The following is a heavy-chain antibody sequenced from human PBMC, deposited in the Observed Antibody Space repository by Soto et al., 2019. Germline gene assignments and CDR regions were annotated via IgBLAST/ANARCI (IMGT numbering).Heavy chain of an antibody. CDR2: INPNSGGT. J-gene: IGHJ4*02. D-gene: IGHD3-22*01. CDR3: ARNYYDSSGPDY. Sequence: ASVKASSKASGYTFTGYYMHWVRQAPGQGLEWMGWINPNSGGTNYAQKFQGRVTMTRDTSISTAYMELSRLRSDDTAVYYCARNYYDSSGPDYWGQGTLVTVSS. V-gene: IGHV1-2*02. CDR1: GYTFTGYY.